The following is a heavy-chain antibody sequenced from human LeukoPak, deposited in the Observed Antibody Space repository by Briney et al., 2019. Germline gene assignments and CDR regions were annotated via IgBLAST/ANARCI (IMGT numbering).Heavy chain of an antibody. CDR3: ASSIAARTPSPFDY. Sequence: ASVKVSCKASGYTFTSYAMHWVRQAPGQRLEWMGWINAGNGYTKYSQKFQGRVTITRDTSASTAYMELSSLRSEDTAVYYCASSIAARTPSPFDYWGQGTLVTVSS. V-gene: IGHV1-3*01. J-gene: IGHJ4*02. CDR1: GYTFTSYA. CDR2: INAGNGYT. D-gene: IGHD6-6*01.